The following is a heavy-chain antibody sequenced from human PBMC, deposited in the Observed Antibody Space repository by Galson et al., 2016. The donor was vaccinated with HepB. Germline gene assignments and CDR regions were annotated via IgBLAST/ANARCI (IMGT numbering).Heavy chain of an antibody. D-gene: IGHD3-10*01. CDR3: ARDTYGSFDP. CDR1: GFPFNIYA. CDR2: ISGSGGAT. Sequence: SLRLSCAASGFPFNIYAMSWVRQAPGKGLEWVSAISGSGGATYYADSVRGRFTISRDNPRTTLYLQMDSLRADETAIYYCARDTYGSFDPWGQGALVTVSS. V-gene: IGHV3-23*01. J-gene: IGHJ5*02.